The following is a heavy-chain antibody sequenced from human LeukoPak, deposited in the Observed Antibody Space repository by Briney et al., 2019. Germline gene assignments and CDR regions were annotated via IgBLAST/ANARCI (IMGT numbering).Heavy chain of an antibody. J-gene: IGHJ3*02. Sequence: GGSLRLSCKGSGYSFTSYWIGWVRQMPGKGLEWMGIIYPGDSDTRYSPSFQGQVTISADESICTAYLQWSSLKASDTAMYYCARIGGVVPAAWSAFDIWGQGTMVTVSS. D-gene: IGHD2-2*01. V-gene: IGHV5-51*01. CDR1: GYSFTSYW. CDR3: ARIGGVVPAAWSAFDI. CDR2: IYPGDSDT.